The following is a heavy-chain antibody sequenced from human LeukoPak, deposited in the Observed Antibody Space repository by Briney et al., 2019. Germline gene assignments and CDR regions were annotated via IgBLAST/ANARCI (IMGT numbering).Heavy chain of an antibody. CDR2: INHSGST. J-gene: IGHJ3*02. CDR3: ARLEYYDFWSGYDAFDI. D-gene: IGHD3-3*01. CDR1: GGSFSGYD. Sequence: SETLSLTCAVYGGSFSGYDWSWIRQPPGKGLEWIGEINHSGSTNYNPSLKSRVTISVDTSKNQFSLKLSSVTAADTAVYYCARLEYYDFWSGYDAFDIWGQGTMVTVSS. V-gene: IGHV4-34*01.